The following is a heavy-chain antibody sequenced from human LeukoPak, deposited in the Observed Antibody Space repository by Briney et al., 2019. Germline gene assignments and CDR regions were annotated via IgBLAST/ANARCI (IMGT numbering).Heavy chain of an antibody. CDR1: GFTFSSYE. J-gene: IGHJ4*02. CDR3: ARASFTGYSSGLIDY. D-gene: IGHD6-19*01. V-gene: IGHV3-48*03. Sequence: GGALRLSCAAPGFTFSSYELNWVRQGPGKGLEWGSYVSSSGSTIYYVDSVKGRFTISRDNTKNSLYLQMDSLRAEDTAVYYCARASFTGYSSGLIDYWGQGTLVTVSS. CDR2: VSSSGSTI.